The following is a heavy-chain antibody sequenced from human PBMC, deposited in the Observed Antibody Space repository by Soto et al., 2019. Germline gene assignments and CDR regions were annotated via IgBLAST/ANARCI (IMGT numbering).Heavy chain of an antibody. CDR3: AKVEAVALFDY. CDR1: GFXFSSYA. Sequence: TGGSLXLSCAASGFXFSSYAMSWVRQAPGKGLEWVSAISGSGGSTYYADSVKGRFTISRDNSKSTLYLQMNSLRAEDTAVYYCAKVEAVALFDYWGQGTLVTVSS. J-gene: IGHJ4*02. CDR2: ISGSGGST. V-gene: IGHV3-23*01. D-gene: IGHD6-19*01.